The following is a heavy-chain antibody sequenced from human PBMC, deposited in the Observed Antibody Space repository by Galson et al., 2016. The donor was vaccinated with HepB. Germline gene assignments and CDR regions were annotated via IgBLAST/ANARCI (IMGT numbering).Heavy chain of an antibody. V-gene: IGHV4-39*01. J-gene: IGHJ5*02. CDR1: GGSISSSSYY. Sequence: SETLSLTCTVSGGSISSSSYYWGWIRQPPGKGLEWIGSIYYSGSTYYNPSLKSRVTISVDTSKNQFSLKLSSVTAADTAVYYCASLFYSSSWYKGWFDPWGQGTLVIVSS. CDR2: IYYSGST. D-gene: IGHD6-13*01. CDR3: ASLFYSSSWYKGWFDP.